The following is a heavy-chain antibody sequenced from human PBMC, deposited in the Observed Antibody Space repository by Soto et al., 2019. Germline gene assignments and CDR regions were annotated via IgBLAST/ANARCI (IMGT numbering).Heavy chain of an antibody. D-gene: IGHD2-15*01. CDR2: ISYSGRT. CDR3: GRSYCRDGVSCKWFDP. J-gene: IGHJ5*02. CDR1: GGSMSSYY. Sequence: QVQLQESGPGLVKPSETLSLTCTVSGGSMSSYYWSWIRQPPGKGLEWIGYISYSGRTKYNSSLKSRVTISVDTSKNRFCLKLTSVTAADTAVYYCGRSYCRDGVSCKWFDPWGQGTLVTVPS. V-gene: IGHV4-59*01.